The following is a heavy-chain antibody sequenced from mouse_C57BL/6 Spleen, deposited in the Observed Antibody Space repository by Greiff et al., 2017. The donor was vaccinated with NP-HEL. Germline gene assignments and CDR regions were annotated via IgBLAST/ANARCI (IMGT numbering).Heavy chain of an antibody. V-gene: IGHV5-17*01. D-gene: IGHD3-3*01. Sequence: EVQRVESGGGLVKPGGSLKLSCAASGFTFSDYGMHWVRQAPGKGLEWVAYISSGSSTIYYADTVKGRFTISKDNAKNTLFLQMTSLRSEDTAMYYCANLGGYFDYWGQGTTLTVSS. J-gene: IGHJ2*01. CDR1: GFTFSDYG. CDR2: ISSGSSTI. CDR3: ANLGGYFDY.